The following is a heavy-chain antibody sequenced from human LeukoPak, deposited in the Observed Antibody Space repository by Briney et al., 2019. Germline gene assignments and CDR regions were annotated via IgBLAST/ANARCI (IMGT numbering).Heavy chain of an antibody. CDR1: GGSISSSSYY. D-gene: IGHD3-3*01. CDR2: IYYSGST. CDR3: ARHLGYDFWSGYPHNWFDP. Sequence: SETLSLTGTVSGGSISSSSYYWGWIRQPPGKGLEWIGSIYYSGSTYYNPSLKSRVTISVDTSKNQFSLKLSSVTAADTAVYYCARHLGYDFWSGYPHNWFDPWGQGTLVTVSS. V-gene: IGHV4-39*01. J-gene: IGHJ5*02.